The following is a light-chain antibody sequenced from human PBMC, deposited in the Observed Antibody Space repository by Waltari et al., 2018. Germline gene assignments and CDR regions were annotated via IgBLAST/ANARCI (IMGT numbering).Light chain of an antibody. CDR1: QSVSNSY. V-gene: IGKV3-20*01. J-gene: IGKJ2*02. CDR2: CAS. CDR3: LQDVRTICT. Sequence: DIVLTLSPGTLSWSAVDIATLYCRAIQSVSNSYLAWYQQKPGQAPRLLIYCASSRASGIPDRFSGSGSGTDFTLTISRVEAEDFAVYYCLQDVRTICTFGQGTKVEIK.